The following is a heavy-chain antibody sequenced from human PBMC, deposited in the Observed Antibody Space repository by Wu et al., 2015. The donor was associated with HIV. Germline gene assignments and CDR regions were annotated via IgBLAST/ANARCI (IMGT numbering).Heavy chain of an antibody. V-gene: IGHV1-69*12. CDR1: GGTFSTYA. CDR2: IIPIYGTA. Sequence: QVQLVQSGAEVKKPGSSVKVSCKASGGTFSTYAISWVRQAPGQGLEWMGGIIPIYGTANYAQKFQGRVTITADESTSTAYMRLSSLTSADTAVYCATPRSPGFSSAWPTYFDFWGQGTLVTVSS. CDR3: ATPRSPGFSSAWPTYFDF. D-gene: IGHD6-19*01. J-gene: IGHJ4*02.